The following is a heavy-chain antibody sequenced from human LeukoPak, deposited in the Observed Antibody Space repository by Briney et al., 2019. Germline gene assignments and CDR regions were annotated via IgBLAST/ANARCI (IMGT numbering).Heavy chain of an antibody. CDR3: ATTPVVVVPAARSWFDP. V-gene: IGHV1-24*01. CDR1: GYTLTELS. CDR2: FDPEDGET. J-gene: IGHJ5*02. Sequence: ASVKVSCKVSGYTLTELSMHWVRQAPGKGLEWMGGFDPEDGETIYAQKFQGRVTMTEDTSTDTAYMELSSLRSEDTAVYYCATTPVVVVPAARSWFDPWGQGTLVTVSS. D-gene: IGHD2-2*01.